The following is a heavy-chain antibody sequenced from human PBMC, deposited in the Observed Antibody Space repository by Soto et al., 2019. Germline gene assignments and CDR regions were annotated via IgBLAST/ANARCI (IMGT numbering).Heavy chain of an antibody. CDR1: GFTFRNYD. CDR3: ARTDRAFYGPDV. CDR2: ISAAGDP. Sequence: EVQLVESGGGLVQPGGSLRLSCEASGFTFRNYDMHWVRQGTGKGLEWVSGISAAGDPDYADSVEGRFTISRENAQNSFFLQMNSLRVGDTAVYYCARTDRAFYGPDVWGQGTTVIVSS. V-gene: IGHV3-13*05. J-gene: IGHJ6*02.